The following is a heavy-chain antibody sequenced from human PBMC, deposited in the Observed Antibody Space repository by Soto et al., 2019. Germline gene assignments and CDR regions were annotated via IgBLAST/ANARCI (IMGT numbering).Heavy chain of an antibody. CDR3: ARDRVAARVIDY. J-gene: IGHJ4*02. CDR1: GYTFTSYG. V-gene: IGHV1-18*01. D-gene: IGHD6-25*01. CDR2: ISAYNGNT. Sequence: QVQLVQSGAEVKKPGASVKVSCKASGYTFTSYGISWVRQAPGQGLEWMGWISAYNGNTNYAQKLQGRVTITTDTSKSTGYMGLRSLRSDDKAVYYCARDRVAARVIDYWGQGTLVPVSS.